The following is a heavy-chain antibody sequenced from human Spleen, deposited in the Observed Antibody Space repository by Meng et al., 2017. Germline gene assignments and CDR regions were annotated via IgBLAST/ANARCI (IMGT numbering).Heavy chain of an antibody. V-gene: IGHV3-48*03. CDR1: GFTFSRYA. D-gene: IGHD3-10*01. CDR3: ARVTSYVSGVDY. J-gene: IGHJ4*02. CDR2: ISSSGTTI. Sequence: GESLKISCAASGFTFSRYALNWVRQAPGKGLEWVSYISSSGTTIYYADSVKGRFTTSRDNAKNSLYLQMNSLRAEDTAVYYCARVTSYVSGVDYWGQGTLVTVSS.